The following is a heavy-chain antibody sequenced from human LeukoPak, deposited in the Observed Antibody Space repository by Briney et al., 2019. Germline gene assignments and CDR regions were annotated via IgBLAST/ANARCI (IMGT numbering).Heavy chain of an antibody. CDR3: ARDGDYYDSSGYYYVVPLDY. CDR2: IKQDGSEK. J-gene: IGHJ4*02. CDR1: GFTFSRFW. V-gene: IGHV3-7*01. Sequence: GGSLRLSCAASGFTFSRFWMSWVRQAPGKGLEWVANIKQDGSEKYYVDSVKGRFTISRDNAKNSLYLQMNSLRAEDTAVYYCARDGDYYDSSGYYYVVPLDYWGQGTLVTVSS. D-gene: IGHD3-22*01.